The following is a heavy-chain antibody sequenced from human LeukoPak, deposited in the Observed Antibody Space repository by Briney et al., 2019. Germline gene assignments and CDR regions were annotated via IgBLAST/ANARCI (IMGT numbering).Heavy chain of an antibody. J-gene: IGHJ4*02. V-gene: IGHV3-7*01. Sequence: GGSLRLSCAASGFTFSTYWMTWVRQAPGKGLEWVANMKYDGTEKYYVDSVKGRFTISRDNAKNSLYLQMNSLRVEDTAIYYCARDIEAAGLFLDYWGQGTLVTVSS. CDR2: MKYDGTEK. CDR3: ARDIEAAGLFLDY. D-gene: IGHD6-13*01. CDR1: GFTFSTYW.